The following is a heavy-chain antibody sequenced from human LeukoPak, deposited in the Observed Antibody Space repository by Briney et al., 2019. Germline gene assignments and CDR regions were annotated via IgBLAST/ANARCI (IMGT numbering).Heavy chain of an antibody. J-gene: IGHJ4*02. V-gene: IGHV3-11*01. CDR2: ISSSGSTI. Sequence: GGSLRLSCAASGFTFSDYYMSWIRQAPGKGLEWVSYISSSGSTIYYADSVKGRFTISKDNAKNSLYLQMNSLRAEDTAVYYCAKAPVVVAAVTGDFDYWGQGTLVTVSS. CDR3: AKAPVVVAAVTGDFDY. CDR1: GFTFSDYY. D-gene: IGHD2-15*01.